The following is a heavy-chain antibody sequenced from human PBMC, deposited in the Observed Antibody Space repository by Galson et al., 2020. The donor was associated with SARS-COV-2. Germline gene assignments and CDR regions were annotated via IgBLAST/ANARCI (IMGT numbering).Heavy chain of an antibody. CDR3: AREAQITVVRGVSYGMDV. CDR2: IYYSGST. CDR1: GGSISSGGYY. Sequence: SETLSLTCTVSGGSISSGGYYWSWIRQHPGKGLEWIGYIYYSGSTYYNPSLKSRVTISVDTSKNQFSLKLSSVTAADTAVYYCAREAQITVVRGVSYGMDVWGQGTTVTVSS. D-gene: IGHD3-10*01. J-gene: IGHJ6*02. V-gene: IGHV4-31*03.